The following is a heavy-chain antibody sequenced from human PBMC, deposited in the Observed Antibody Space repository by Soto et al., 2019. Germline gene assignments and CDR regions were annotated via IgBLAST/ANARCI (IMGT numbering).Heavy chain of an antibody. CDR2: IYYSGST. CDR3: ARGFFGSYGDRVAI. CDR1: GGSISSYY. Sequence: SETLSLTCTVSGGSISSYYWSWIRQPPGKGLEWIGYIYYSGSTNYNPSLKSRVTISVDTSKNQFSLKLSSVTAADTAVYYCARGFFGSYGDRVAIWGQGTLVTVSS. V-gene: IGHV4-59*01. J-gene: IGHJ4*02. D-gene: IGHD4-17*01.